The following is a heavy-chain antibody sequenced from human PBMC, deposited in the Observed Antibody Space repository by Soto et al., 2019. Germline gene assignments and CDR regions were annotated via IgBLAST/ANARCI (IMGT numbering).Heavy chain of an antibody. CDR1: GFTFSSYS. J-gene: IGHJ6*02. V-gene: IGHV3-48*02. CDR2: ISSSSSTI. CDR3: ARVIRCTNGVCSRNYYGMDV. D-gene: IGHD2-8*01. Sequence: GGSLRLSCAASGFTFSSYSMNWVRQAPGKGLEWVSYISSSSSTIYYADSVKGRFTISRDNAKNSLYLQMNSLRDEDSAVYYCARVIRCTNGVCSRNYYGMDVWGQGTTVTVSS.